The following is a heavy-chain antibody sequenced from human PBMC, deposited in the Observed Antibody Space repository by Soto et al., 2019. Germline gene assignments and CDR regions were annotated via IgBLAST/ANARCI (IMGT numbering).Heavy chain of an antibody. CDR1: GYSFPSYW. Sequence: PGESLKISCKGSGYSFPSYWISWVRQMPGKGLEWMGRIDPSDSYTNYSPSFQGHVTISAEKSISTAYLQWSSLKASDNAMYYCASLLMYSDAERVDYYYCGIDIRAQRTTVTVSS. J-gene: IGHJ6*02. CDR3: ASLLMYSDAERVDYYYCGIDI. V-gene: IGHV5-10-1*01. CDR2: IDPSDSYT. D-gene: IGHD5-18*01.